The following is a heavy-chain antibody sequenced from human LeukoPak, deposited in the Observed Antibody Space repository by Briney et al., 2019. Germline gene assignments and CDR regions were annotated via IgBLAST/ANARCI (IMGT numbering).Heavy chain of an antibody. Sequence: SETLSLTCTVSGGSISSYYWSWIRQPAGKGLEWIGRISTSGSTNYNPPLKSRVTMSVDTSKNQFSLKLSSVTAADTAVYYCARVEGRRVFGVVKDYYMDVWGKGTTVTVSS. V-gene: IGHV4-4*07. J-gene: IGHJ6*03. CDR1: GGSISSYY. D-gene: IGHD3-3*01. CDR3: ARVEGRRVFGVVKDYYMDV. CDR2: ISTSGST.